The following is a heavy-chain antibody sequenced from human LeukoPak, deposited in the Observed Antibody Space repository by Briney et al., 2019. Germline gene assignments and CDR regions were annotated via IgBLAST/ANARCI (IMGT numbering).Heavy chain of an antibody. CDR3: ARVGGDYSYYYMDV. Sequence: SETLSLTCTVSGGSISSYYWSWIRQPPGKGLEWIGYIYYSGSTNYNPSLKSRVTISIDTSNNQFSLKLSSMTAADTAVYYCARVGGDYSYYYMDVWGKGTSVTVSS. J-gene: IGHJ6*03. CDR1: GGSISSYY. V-gene: IGHV4-59*12. CDR2: IYYSGST. D-gene: IGHD2-21*01.